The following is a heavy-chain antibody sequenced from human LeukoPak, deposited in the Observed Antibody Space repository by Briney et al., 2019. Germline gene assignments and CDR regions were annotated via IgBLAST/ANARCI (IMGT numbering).Heavy chain of an antibody. V-gene: IGHV1-69*01. CDR3: AKDPKYYYSSGVGAPSGTNWFDP. J-gene: IGHJ5*02. CDR1: GGTFSSYA. D-gene: IGHD3-10*01. Sequence: ASVKVSCKASGGTFSSYAISWVRQAPGQGLEWMGGIIPIFGTANHAQKFRGRVTITADESTSTAYMELSSLRSEDTAVYYCAKDPKYYYSSGVGAPSGTNWFDPWGQGTLVTVSS. CDR2: IIPIFGTA.